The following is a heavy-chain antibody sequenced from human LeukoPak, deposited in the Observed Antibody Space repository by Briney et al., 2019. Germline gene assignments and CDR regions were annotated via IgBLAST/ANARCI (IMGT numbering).Heavy chain of an antibody. J-gene: IGHJ4*02. D-gene: IGHD3-3*01. CDR3: ARDQLLEWLYDLAY. CDR1: GFTFSSYS. V-gene: IGHV3-21*01. Sequence: GGSLRLSCAASGFTFSSYSMNWVRQAPGKGLEGVSSISSSSSYIYYADSVKGRFTISRDTAKKSPYLPMNSLRAEDTAVYYCARDQLLEWLYDLAYWGQGTLVTVSS. CDR2: ISSSSSYI.